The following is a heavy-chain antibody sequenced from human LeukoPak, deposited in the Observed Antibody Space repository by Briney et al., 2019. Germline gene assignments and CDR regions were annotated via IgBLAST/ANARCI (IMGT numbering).Heavy chain of an antibody. CDR1: GARFSDHY. D-gene: IGHD2-15*01. J-gene: IGHJ4*02. V-gene: IGHV3-11*01. CDR2: ISSSGSNI. Sequence: GGSLRLSCAASGARFSDHYMSWIRQAPGKGLEWISYISSSGSNIHYADSMRGRVTISRDNANNSPTLHMSSLRAEDTAVYYCAGALMVAAFDSWGQGTLVTVSS. CDR3: AGALMVAAFDS.